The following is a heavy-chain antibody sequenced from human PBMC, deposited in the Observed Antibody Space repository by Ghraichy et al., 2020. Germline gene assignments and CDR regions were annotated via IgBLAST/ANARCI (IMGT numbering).Heavy chain of an antibody. CDR2: ISGSGGST. D-gene: IGHD6-25*01. Sequence: GGSLRLSCAASGFTFSSYAMSWVRQAPGKGLEWVSAISGSGGSTHYADSVKGRFTISRDNSKNTLYLQMNSLRAEDTAVYYCAKGDQAGSYYYYGMDVWGQGTTVTVSS. CDR3: AKGDQAGSYYYYGMDV. V-gene: IGHV3-23*01. CDR1: GFTFSSYA. J-gene: IGHJ6*02.